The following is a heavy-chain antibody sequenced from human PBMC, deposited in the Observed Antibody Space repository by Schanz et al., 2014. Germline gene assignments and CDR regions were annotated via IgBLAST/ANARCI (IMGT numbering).Heavy chain of an antibody. J-gene: IGHJ6*02. CDR1: GFTFSSNA. Sequence: EVQLVESGGGLAQPGGSLRLSCAASGFTFSSNAMCWVRQAPGKGLEWVSTITSNGGGTYYADSVKGRFTISRDNAKNTLYLQMNSLRVEDTAEYYCAKNWKGHHITGRPGWSDGMDVWGQGTTVTVSS. CDR3: AKNWKGHHITGRPGWSDGMDV. V-gene: IGHV3-23*04. D-gene: IGHD6-6*01. CDR2: ITSNGGGT.